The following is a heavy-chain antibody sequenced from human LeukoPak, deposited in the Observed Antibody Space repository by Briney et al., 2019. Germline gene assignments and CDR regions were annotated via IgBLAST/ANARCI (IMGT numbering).Heavy chain of an antibody. J-gene: IGHJ4*02. CDR2: INWNGGST. V-gene: IGHV3-20*04. Sequence: GGSLRLSCAASGVTVSSNYMSWVRQAPGKGLEWVAGINWNGGSTYYRDSVKGRFTISRDNAKNSLYLQMNSLRAEDTALYYCARVKGSGYRNSIDYWGQGTLVTVSS. CDR3: ARVKGSGYRNSIDY. D-gene: IGHD3-3*01. CDR1: GVTVSSNY.